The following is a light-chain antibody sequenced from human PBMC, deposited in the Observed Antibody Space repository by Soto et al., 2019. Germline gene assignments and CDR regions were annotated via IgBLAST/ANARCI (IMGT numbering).Light chain of an antibody. CDR3: QSYDSSLSGSV. V-gene: IGLV1-40*01. J-gene: IGLJ2*01. CDR2: ANS. CDR1: NSNIGAAHD. Sequence: QAVVTQPPSVSGAPGQRVTVSCTGSNSNIGAAHDVHWFQQLPGRAPKLLIYANSNRPSGVPDRFSGSKSGTSASLAITGLQTEDEADYFCQSYDSSLSGSVFGGGTKLTVL.